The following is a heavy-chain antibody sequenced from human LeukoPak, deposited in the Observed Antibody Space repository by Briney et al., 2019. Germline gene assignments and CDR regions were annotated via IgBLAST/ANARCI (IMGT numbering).Heavy chain of an antibody. Sequence: GGSLRLSCAASGFTFSSYDVHWVRQATGKGLEWVSAIGTAGDTYYPGSVKGRFTISRENAKNSLYLQMNSLRAGDTAVYYCARDRGGSYFDIWGQGTMVTVSS. CDR2: IGTAGDT. CDR3: ARDRGGSYFDI. V-gene: IGHV3-13*01. J-gene: IGHJ3*02. D-gene: IGHD1-26*01. CDR1: GFTFSSYD.